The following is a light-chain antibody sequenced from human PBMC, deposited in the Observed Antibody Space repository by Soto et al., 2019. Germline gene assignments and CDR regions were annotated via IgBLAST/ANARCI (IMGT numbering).Light chain of an antibody. CDR1: QSISSY. CDR3: QQFPNYPRT. CDR2: AAS. J-gene: IGKJ1*01. Sequence: IHRTHSQSCLSASLGYIVTITCRASQSISSYLNWYQQKPGKAPKLLIFAASTLQSGVPSRFSGSGSGTEFTLTIISLQPEDFATYYCQQFPNYPRTFGQGTKVDIK. V-gene: IGKV1-9*01.